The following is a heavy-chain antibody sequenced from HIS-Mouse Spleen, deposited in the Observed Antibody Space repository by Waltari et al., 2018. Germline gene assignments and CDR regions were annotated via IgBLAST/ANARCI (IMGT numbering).Heavy chain of an antibody. J-gene: IGHJ4*02. CDR2: INHSGST. CDR1: GGSFSGYY. D-gene: IGHD4-17*01. Sequence: QVQLQQWGAGLLKPSETLSLTCAVYGGSFSGYYWSWIRPPPGKGREWIGEINHSGSTNYNPSLKSRVTISVDTSKTQFSLKLSSVTAADTAVYYCARGRNDYSDYSFDYWGQGTLVTVSS. CDR3: ARGRNDYSDYSFDY. V-gene: IGHV4-34*01.